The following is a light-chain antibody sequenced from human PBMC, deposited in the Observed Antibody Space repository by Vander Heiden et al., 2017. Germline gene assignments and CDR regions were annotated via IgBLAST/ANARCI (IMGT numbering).Light chain of an antibody. CDR1: SSDVGGYNY. Sequence: QSALTQPASVSGSPGQSITISCTGTSSDVGGYNYVSWYQQHPGKAPKLMIYEVSNRPSGVSNRFSGSKSGNTASLTISGLQAEDEADYYCSSYTSSSTQVVLGGGTKL. CDR3: SSYTSSSTQVV. CDR2: EVS. V-gene: IGLV2-14*01. J-gene: IGLJ2*01.